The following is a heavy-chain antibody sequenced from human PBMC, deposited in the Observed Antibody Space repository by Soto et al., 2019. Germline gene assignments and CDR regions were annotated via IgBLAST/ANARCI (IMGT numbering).Heavy chain of an antibody. CDR2: IFYSGST. CDR3: ARGRYYGSGTPITYSDL. CDR1: GGSISPYF. Sequence: QVQLQESGPGLVKPSETLSLTCTVSGGSISPYFWSWIRQPPGKGLEWIGYIFYSGSTNYNPSLTSRVPTLVNXTXNXISLKVNSVAAAATAVYHCARGRYYGSGTPITYSDLWGRGTLVTVSS. V-gene: IGHV4-59*01. D-gene: IGHD3-10*01. J-gene: IGHJ2*01.